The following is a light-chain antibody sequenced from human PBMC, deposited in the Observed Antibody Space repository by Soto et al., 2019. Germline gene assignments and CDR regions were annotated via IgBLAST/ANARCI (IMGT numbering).Light chain of an antibody. J-gene: IGKJ4*01. Sequence: EIVLTQSTGTLSLSPGERATLSCRASQSVSSSYLAWYQQIPGQAPRLLIYGASRRTTAIPDRFSGSGSGTDFTLTISRLEPEDFAVYYCQQYGSSVTFGGGTKVEIK. V-gene: IGKV3-20*01. CDR2: GAS. CDR1: QSVSSSY. CDR3: QQYGSSVT.